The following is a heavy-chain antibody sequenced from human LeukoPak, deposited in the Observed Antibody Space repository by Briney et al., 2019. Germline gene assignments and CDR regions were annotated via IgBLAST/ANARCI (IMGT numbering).Heavy chain of an antibody. CDR1: GGSISSYY. V-gene: IGHV4-59*01. D-gene: IGHD1-26*01. J-gene: IGHJ4*02. Sequence: SETLSLTCTVSGGSISSYYWSWIRQPPGKGLEWIGYIYYSGSTSYNPSLKSRVTISVDTSNNQSSLNLGSVTAADTAVYYCARDQRYAGGGSYAPHFDYWGQGTLVTVSS. CDR2: IYYSGST. CDR3: ARDQRYAGGGSYAPHFDY.